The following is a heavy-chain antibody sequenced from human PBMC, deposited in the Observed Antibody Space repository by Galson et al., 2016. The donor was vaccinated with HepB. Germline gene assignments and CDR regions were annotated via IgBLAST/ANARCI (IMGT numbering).Heavy chain of an antibody. CDR1: GFNFRSYA. J-gene: IGHJ4*02. CDR3: SKTPYHYYDRSAYFDY. Sequence: SLRLSCATSGFNFRSYAMSWVRQAPGKGLEWVSALSGSGGTTFYADSVKGRFIISRDNSKNTLYLQMDSLRVEDTAVYYCSKTPYHYYDRSAYFDYWGQGTPVTVSS. CDR2: LSGSGGTT. V-gene: IGHV3-23*01. D-gene: IGHD3-22*01.